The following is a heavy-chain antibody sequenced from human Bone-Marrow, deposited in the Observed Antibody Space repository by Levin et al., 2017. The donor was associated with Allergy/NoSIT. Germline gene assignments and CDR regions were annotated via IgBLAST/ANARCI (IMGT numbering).Heavy chain of an antibody. J-gene: IGHJ4*02. D-gene: IGHD2-2*01. CDR1: GYTFTGYY. CDR3: AREGPGYCSSTSCQVFDY. V-gene: IGHV1-2*02. Sequence: ASVKVSCKASGYTFTGYYMHWVRQAPGQGLEWMGWINPNSGGTNYAQKFQGRVTMTRDTSISTAYMELSRLRSDDTAVYYCAREGPGYCSSTSCQVFDYWGQGTLVTVSS. CDR2: INPNSGGT.